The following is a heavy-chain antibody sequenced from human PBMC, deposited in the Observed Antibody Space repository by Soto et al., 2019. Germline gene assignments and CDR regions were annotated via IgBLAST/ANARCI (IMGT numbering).Heavy chain of an antibody. Sequence: EVQLVESGGGLVKPGGSLRLSCAASGFTFSNAWKNWVRQAPGKGLEWVGRIKSKTDGGTTDYAAPVKGRFTISRDDSKNTLYLQMNSLKTEDTAVYYCTTDLFYYDSSGYYYGAGAFDIWGQGTMVTVSS. J-gene: IGHJ3*02. D-gene: IGHD3-22*01. V-gene: IGHV3-15*07. CDR2: IKSKTDGGTT. CDR3: TTDLFYYDSSGYYYGAGAFDI. CDR1: GFTFSNAW.